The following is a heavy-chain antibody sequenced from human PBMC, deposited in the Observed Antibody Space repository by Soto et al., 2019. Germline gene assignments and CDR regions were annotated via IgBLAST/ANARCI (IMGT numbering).Heavy chain of an antibody. Sequence: QVQLVESGGGVVQPGRSLRLSCAASGFTFSSYGMHWVRQAPDKGLEWVAVIPYDGSNKYYADSVKGRFTISRDNSKSTLYLQMNSLRAEDTAVYYCAKDPDTLTGYYWGQGTLVTVSS. V-gene: IGHV3-30*18. CDR1: GFTFSSYG. CDR3: AKDPDTLTGYY. CDR2: IPYDGSNK. J-gene: IGHJ4*02. D-gene: IGHD3-9*01.